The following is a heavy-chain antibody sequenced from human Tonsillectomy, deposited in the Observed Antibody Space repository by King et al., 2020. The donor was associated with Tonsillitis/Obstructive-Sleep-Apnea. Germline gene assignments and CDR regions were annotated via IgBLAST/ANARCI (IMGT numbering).Heavy chain of an antibody. CDR1: GGSISSSIYY. V-gene: IGHV4-39*01. J-gene: IGHJ3*02. CDR3: ARRVTGNTGVFDI. Sequence: LQLQESGPGLVKPSETLSLTCTVSGGSISSSIYYWGWVRQPPGQGLEWIGTIYYSGSTYSNPSLESRVTISVDTSTNQFSLNLSAVTAADTALYYCARRVTGNTGVFDIWGQGAMVTVSS. D-gene: IGHD1-1*01. CDR2: IYYSGST.